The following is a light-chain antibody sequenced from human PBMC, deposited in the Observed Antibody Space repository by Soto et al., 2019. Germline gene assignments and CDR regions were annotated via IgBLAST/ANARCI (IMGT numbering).Light chain of an antibody. CDR2: EVT. CDR3: QSYDSSLSGSV. V-gene: IGLV2-14*01. CDR1: SGDIGSYNR. Sequence: QSALTQPASVSGSPGQSITISCTGTSGDIGSYNRVSWYQQHPGKAPKLIIYEVTDRPSGVSNRFSGSKSGNTASLTISGLQAEDEAEYYCQSYDSSLSGSVFGGGTQLTVL. J-gene: IGLJ2*01.